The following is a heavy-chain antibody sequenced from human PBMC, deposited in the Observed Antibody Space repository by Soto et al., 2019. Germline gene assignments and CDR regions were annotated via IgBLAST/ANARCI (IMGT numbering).Heavy chain of an antibody. CDR1: GESISSGGYY. CDR3: ARASSSSSAADY. D-gene: IGHD6-6*01. CDR2: IYDSESA. J-gene: IGHJ4*02. Sequence: QVQLQESGPGLVKASQTLSLICSVSGESISSGGYYWSWIRHHPGKGLEWIGYIYDSESAYYNPSLKSRVTISMETSKNPFAMKMSSVTAADTAVYYCARASSSSSAADYWGQGTLITVSS. V-gene: IGHV4-31*03.